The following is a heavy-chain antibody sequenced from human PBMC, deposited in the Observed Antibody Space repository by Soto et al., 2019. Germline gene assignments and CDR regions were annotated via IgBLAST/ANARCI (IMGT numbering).Heavy chain of an antibody. CDR1: GYTFTSYD. J-gene: IGHJ4*02. D-gene: IGHD5-18*01. CDR2: LSTNNGNT. V-gene: IGHV1-18*01. Sequence: QVHLVQSGAEVKKPGASVKVSCKASGYTFTSYDISWVRQAPGQGLEWMGWLSTNNGNTNYAQKIQGRVTITTDTSTSTAYMELRSLRSDDTAVYYCARGGYRYGYDYWGQGTLVSVSS. CDR3: ARGGYRYGYDY.